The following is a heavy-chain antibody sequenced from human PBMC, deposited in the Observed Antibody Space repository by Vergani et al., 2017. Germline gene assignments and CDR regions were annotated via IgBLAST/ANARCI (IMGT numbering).Heavy chain of an antibody. D-gene: IGHD6-19*01. Sequence: QVQLVESGGGVVQPGRSLRLSCAASGFTFSSYGMHWVRQAPGKGLEWVAVIWYDGSNKYYADSVKGRFTISRDNSKNTLYLQMNSLRAEDTAVYYCARDKGVAVAAHTGFDYWGQGTLVTVSS. J-gene: IGHJ4*02. CDR3: ARDKGVAVAAHTGFDY. CDR1: GFTFSSYG. CDR2: IWYDGSNK. V-gene: IGHV3-33*01.